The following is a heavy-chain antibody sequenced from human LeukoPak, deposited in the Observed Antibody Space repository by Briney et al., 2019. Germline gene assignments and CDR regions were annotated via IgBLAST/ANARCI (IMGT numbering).Heavy chain of an antibody. CDR2: IKSDGSST. CDR1: QFTW. Sequence: GGSLRLSCAPSQFTWMHWVRQPPGKGLVWVSRIKSDGSSTTYADSVKGRFTISRDNAKNTLYLQMNSLRAEDTAVYYCARATLGYSSGWYDNWGQGTLVTVSS. D-gene: IGHD6-19*01. V-gene: IGHV3-74*01. J-gene: IGHJ5*02. CDR3: ARATLGYSSGWYDN.